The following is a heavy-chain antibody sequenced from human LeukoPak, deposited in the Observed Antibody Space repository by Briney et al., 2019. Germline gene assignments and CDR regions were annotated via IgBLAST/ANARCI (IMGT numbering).Heavy chain of an antibody. J-gene: IGHJ5*02. CDR2: IYTSGST. CDR1: GGSISSGSYY. D-gene: IGHD5-18*01. CDR3: AREARGYSYGRFDP. Sequence: SETLSLTCTVSGGSISSGSYYWSWIRQPAGKGLEWIGRIYTSGSTNYNPSLKSRVTISVDTSENQFSLKLSSVTAADTAVYYCAREARGYSYGRFDPWGQGTLVTVSS. V-gene: IGHV4-61*02.